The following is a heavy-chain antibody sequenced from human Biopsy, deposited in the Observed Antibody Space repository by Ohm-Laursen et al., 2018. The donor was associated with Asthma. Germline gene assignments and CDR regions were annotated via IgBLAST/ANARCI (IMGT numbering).Heavy chain of an antibody. J-gene: IGHJ3*02. CDR1: GFTFRSYW. CDR2: ISYDGSNK. Sequence: SLRLSCAASGFTFRSYWMSWVRQAPGKGLEWVAVISYDGSNKYYADSVKGRFTISRDNSKNTLYLQMNSLRAEDTAVYYCAKESGSNYAFDIWGQGTMVTVSS. D-gene: IGHD1-1*01. V-gene: IGHV3-30*18. CDR3: AKESGSNYAFDI.